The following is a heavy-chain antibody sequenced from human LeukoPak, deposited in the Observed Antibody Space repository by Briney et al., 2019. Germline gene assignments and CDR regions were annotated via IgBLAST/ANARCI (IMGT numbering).Heavy chain of an antibody. V-gene: IGHV4-34*01. CDR3: ASEETTEVSPSFDY. J-gene: IGHJ4*02. CDR2: INHSGST. Sequence: SETLSLTCAVYGGSFSGYYWSWIRQPPGKGLEWIGEINHSGSTNYNPSLKSRVTMSVDTSKNQFSLKLSSVTAADTAVYYCASEETTEVSPSFDYWGQGTLVTVSS. D-gene: IGHD4-23*01. CDR1: GGSFSGYY.